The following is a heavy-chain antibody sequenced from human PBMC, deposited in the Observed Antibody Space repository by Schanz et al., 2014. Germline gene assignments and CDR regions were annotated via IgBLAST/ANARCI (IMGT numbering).Heavy chain of an antibody. J-gene: IGHJ6*02. V-gene: IGHV1-18*01. CDR2: ISVYNGHT. D-gene: IGHD6-6*01. CDR3: ARDRGHVEQLVLEWYYAMDV. Sequence: QGLLVQSGGEVKKPGASVKISCQASGYTFSNYGISWVRQAPGQGFEWMGWISVYNGHTNYAQKFQGRVTMTTDTSTSTAYMELRSLRSDDTAVYYCARDRGHVEQLVLEWYYAMDVWGQGTTVAVSS. CDR1: GYTFSNYG.